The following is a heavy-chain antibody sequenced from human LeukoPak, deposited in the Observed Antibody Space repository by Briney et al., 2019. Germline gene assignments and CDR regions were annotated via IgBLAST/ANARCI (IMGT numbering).Heavy chain of an antibody. CDR1: GFTFSNYT. CDR2: INSGSTSI. V-gene: IGHV3-48*04. Sequence: PGGSLRLSCAASGFTFSNYTMNWVRQAPGKGLEWVSYINSGSTSIYYADSVKGRFTISRDNAKNSLYLQMNSLRAEDTAVYYCARDTSRSWSLVPDYWGQGTLVTVSS. D-gene: IGHD6-13*01. CDR3: ARDTSRSWSLVPDY. J-gene: IGHJ4*02.